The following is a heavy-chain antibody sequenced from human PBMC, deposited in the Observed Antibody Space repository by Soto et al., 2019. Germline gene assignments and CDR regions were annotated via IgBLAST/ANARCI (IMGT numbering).Heavy chain of an antibody. D-gene: IGHD3-3*01. CDR2: IIPIFGTA. CDR3: ARDTRFWSGYPPSYYGMDV. V-gene: IGHV1-69*13. Sequence: SVKVSCKASGGTFSSYAISWVRQAPGQGLEWMGGIIPIFGTANYAQKFQGRVTITADESASTAYMELSSLRSEDTAVYYCARDTRFWSGYPPSYYGMDVWGQGTTVTVSS. J-gene: IGHJ6*02. CDR1: GGTFSSYA.